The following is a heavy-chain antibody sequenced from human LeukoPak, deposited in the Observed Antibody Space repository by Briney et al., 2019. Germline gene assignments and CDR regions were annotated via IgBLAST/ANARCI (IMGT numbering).Heavy chain of an antibody. D-gene: IGHD1-26*01. CDR3: ARDGNFDY. J-gene: IGHJ4*02. Sequence: GASVTVSCKSSGYTFTDYYMHWVRQAPGQGLEWMGWINPNSGATNSAQKFQGRVTITRDTSISTAYMELSRMRSDDTAMYYCARDGNFDYWGQGTLVTVSS. CDR1: GYTFTDYY. CDR2: INPNSGAT. V-gene: IGHV1-2*02.